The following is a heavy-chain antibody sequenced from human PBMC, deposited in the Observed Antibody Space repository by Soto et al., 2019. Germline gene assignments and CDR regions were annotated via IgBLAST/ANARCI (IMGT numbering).Heavy chain of an antibody. CDR2: IYYSGNT. CDR1: GGSISSGGNY. Sequence: ASETLSLTCTVSGGSISSGGNYWSWIRQHPGKGLEWIGYIYYSGNTYYNPSLKSRVTISLNTSENQFSLKLSSVTAADTAVYYCARLYYYGSGSYAGRYYFDYWGKGTLVTVSS. J-gene: IGHJ4*02. D-gene: IGHD3-10*01. V-gene: IGHV4-31*03. CDR3: ARLYYYGSGSYAGRYYFDY.